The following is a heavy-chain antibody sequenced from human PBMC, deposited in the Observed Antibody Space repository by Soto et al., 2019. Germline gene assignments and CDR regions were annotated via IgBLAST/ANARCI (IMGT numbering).Heavy chain of an antibody. V-gene: IGHV3-23*01. CDR3: AKAGYGSDVLWWFGP. Sequence: PGGSLRLSCAASGFTFSSYAMSCVRQAPGKGLEWVSAISSSADNTYYADSVKGRFTISRDNSKNTLYVQVKSLRAEDAAVYYCAKAGYGSDVLWWFGPWGLGTLVTLSS. J-gene: IGHJ5*02. D-gene: IGHD5-12*01. CDR1: GFTFSSYA. CDR2: ISSSADNT.